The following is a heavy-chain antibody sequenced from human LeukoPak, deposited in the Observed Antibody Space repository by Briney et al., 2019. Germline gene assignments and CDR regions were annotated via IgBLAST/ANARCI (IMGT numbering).Heavy chain of an antibody. CDR3: AKDMGIHFDY. D-gene: IGHD3-10*01. Sequence: GGSLRLSCAASGISFSSHGMHWVRQAPGKGLEWVAVIWYDGSNVYYADSVKGRFTISRDNSKNTLYLQRNSLRAEDTAVYYCAKDMGIHFDYWGQGKLVTVSS. CDR1: GISFSSHG. V-gene: IGHV3-33*03. J-gene: IGHJ4*02. CDR2: IWYDGSNV.